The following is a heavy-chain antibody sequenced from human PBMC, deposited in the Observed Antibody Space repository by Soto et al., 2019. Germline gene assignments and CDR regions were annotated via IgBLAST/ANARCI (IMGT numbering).Heavy chain of an antibody. D-gene: IGHD3-10*01. J-gene: IGHJ4*02. V-gene: IGHV4-30-2*01. CDR2: IYHSGST. CDR1: GGSISSGGYS. CDR3: ARRRITMVRGVINYLDY. Sequence: TLSLTCAVSGGSISSGGYSWSWIRQPPGKGLEWIGDIYHSGSTYYNPSLKSRVTISVDTSKNQFSLKLSSVTAADTAVYYCARRRITMVRGVINYLDYWGQGTLVTVSS.